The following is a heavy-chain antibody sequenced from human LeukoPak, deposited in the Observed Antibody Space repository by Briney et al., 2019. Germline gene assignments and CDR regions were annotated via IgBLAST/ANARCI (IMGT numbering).Heavy chain of an antibody. J-gene: IGHJ5*02. CDR2: IRSKAYGGTT. Sequence: PGRSLRLSCAASGFTFDDYAMHWVRQAPGKGLEWVGFIRSKAYGGTTEYAASVKGRFTISRDDSKSIAYLQMNSLKTEDTAVYYCTSRKAKAGTAGWFDPWGQGTLVTVSS. V-gene: IGHV3-49*04. CDR3: TSRKAKAGTAGWFDP. D-gene: IGHD6-19*01. CDR1: GFTFDDYA.